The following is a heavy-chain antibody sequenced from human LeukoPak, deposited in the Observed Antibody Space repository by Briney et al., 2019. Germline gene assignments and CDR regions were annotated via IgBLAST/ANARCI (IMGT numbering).Heavy chain of an antibody. CDR1: GFTFSTYA. CDR2: VTGSGGTT. Sequence: GGSLRLSCAASGFTFSTYAMNWVRQAPGKGFEWVSGVTGSGGTTWYADSVRGRFAISRDNSKNTLYLQMNSLRAEDTATYYCAKYRTAPPYGLDVWGQGTTVTVSS. D-gene: IGHD6-6*01. J-gene: IGHJ6*02. V-gene: IGHV3-23*01. CDR3: AKYRTAPPYGLDV.